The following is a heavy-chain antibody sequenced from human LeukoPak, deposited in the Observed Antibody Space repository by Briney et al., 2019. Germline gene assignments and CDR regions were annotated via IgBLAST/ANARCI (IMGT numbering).Heavy chain of an antibody. Sequence: PSETLSLTCAVYGGSFSGYYWSWIRQPPGKGLEWIGEINHSGSTNYNPSLKSRVTISVDTSKNQFSLKLSSVTAADTAVYYRAREDYYYGMDVWGQGTTVTVSS. J-gene: IGHJ6*02. V-gene: IGHV4-34*01. CDR1: GGSFSGYY. CDR3: AREDYYYGMDV. CDR2: INHSGST.